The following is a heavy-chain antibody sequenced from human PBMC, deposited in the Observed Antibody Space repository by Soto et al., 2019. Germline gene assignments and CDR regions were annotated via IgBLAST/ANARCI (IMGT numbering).Heavy chain of an antibody. Sequence: LSLTCTVSGGSISSYYWSWIRQPPGKGLEWIGYIYYSGSTNYNPSLKSRVTISVDTSKNQFSLKLSSVTAADTAVYYCARDRLLGDYSYYYYSMDVWGQGTTVTVSS. CDR2: IYYSGST. CDR3: ARDRLLGDYSYYYYSMDV. CDR1: GGSISSYY. V-gene: IGHV4-59*01. D-gene: IGHD4-17*01. J-gene: IGHJ6*02.